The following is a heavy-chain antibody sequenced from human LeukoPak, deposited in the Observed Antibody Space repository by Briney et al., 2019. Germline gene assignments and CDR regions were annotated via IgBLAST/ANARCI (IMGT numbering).Heavy chain of an antibody. CDR1: GFTFSSYV. D-gene: IGHD5-18*01. J-gene: IGHJ4*02. CDR3: AKDITWIQLWFDC. V-gene: IGHV3-23*01. CDR2: ISGSGGST. Sequence: GGSLRLSCAASGFTFSSYVMSWVRQAPGKGLEWVSAISGSGGSTYYADSVKGRFTISRDNSKNTLFLQMNSLRAEDTAVYYCAKDITWIQLWFDCWGQGTLVTVSS.